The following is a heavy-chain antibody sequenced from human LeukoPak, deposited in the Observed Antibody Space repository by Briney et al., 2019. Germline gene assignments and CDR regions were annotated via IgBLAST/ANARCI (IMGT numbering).Heavy chain of an antibody. D-gene: IGHD3-3*01. CDR1: GYTFTSYG. CDR2: ISAYNGNT. V-gene: IGHV1-18*01. Sequence: ASVKVSCKASGYTFTSYGISWVRQAPGQGLEWMGWISAYNGNTNYAQKLQGRVTMTTDTSTSTAYMELRSLRSDDTAVYYCARVRYDFWSGRYYYYYGMDVWGQGTTVTVSS. J-gene: IGHJ6*02. CDR3: ARVRYDFWSGRYYYYYGMDV.